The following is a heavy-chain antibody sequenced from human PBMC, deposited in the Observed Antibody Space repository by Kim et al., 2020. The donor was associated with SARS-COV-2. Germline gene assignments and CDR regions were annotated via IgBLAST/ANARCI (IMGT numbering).Heavy chain of an antibody. Sequence: GGSLRLSCAASGFSFSNIAMNWVCQAPGKGLEWVSSIRGSGSSANYADSVKGRFTISRDNSKNTLYLQMSSLRAEDTAVYYCAKVLLYGSGSVDYWGQETLVTVSS. CDR1: GFSFSNIA. V-gene: IGHV3-23*01. J-gene: IGHJ4*02. CDR2: IRGSGSSA. D-gene: IGHD3-10*01. CDR3: AKVLLYGSGSVDY.